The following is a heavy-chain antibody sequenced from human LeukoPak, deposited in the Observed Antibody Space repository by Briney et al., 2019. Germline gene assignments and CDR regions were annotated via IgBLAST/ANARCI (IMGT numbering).Heavy chain of an antibody. D-gene: IGHD3-10*01. CDR3: ARHPNYYGSGPAPGWFDP. V-gene: IGHV1-46*01. CDR1: GYTFTSYY. J-gene: IGHJ5*02. Sequence: ASVKVSCKASGYTFTSYYMHWVRQAPGQGLEWMGIINPSGGSTSYAQKFQGRVTMTRDTSTSTVYMELSSLRSEDTAVYYCARHPNYYGSGPAPGWFDPWGQGTLVTVSS. CDR2: INPSGGST.